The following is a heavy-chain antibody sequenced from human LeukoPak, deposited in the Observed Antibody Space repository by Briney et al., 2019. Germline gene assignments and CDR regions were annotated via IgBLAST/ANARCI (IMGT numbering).Heavy chain of an antibody. CDR2: IWYDGSDE. CDR3: ARGGGQLMAGLDY. Sequence: PGGSLRLSCAASGFTFNTYGMHWVRQAPGKGLEWVAVIWYDGSDEYYADSVKGRFTISRDNDKNTLYLQMNSLRAEDTAVYYCARGGGQLMAGLDYWGQGTLVTVSS. J-gene: IGHJ4*02. V-gene: IGHV3-33*01. D-gene: IGHD2-2*01. CDR1: GFTFNTYG.